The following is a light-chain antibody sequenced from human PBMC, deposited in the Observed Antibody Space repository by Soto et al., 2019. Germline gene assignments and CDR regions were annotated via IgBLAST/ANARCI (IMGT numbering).Light chain of an antibody. V-gene: IGKV1-5*03. CDR2: KAS. CDR1: QTISSW. CDR3: QHYHSYSEA. Sequence: DIQLTLSTSTLSGSLGNRVTITCRASQTISSWLAWYQQKPGKAPKLLIYKASTLKSGVPSRFSGSGSGTEFTLTISSLQPDDFAPYYCQHYHSYSEAFGQRTKVDIK. J-gene: IGKJ1*01.